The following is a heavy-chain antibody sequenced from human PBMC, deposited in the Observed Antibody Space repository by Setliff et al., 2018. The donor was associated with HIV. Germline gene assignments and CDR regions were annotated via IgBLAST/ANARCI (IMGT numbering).Heavy chain of an antibody. D-gene: IGHD3-3*01. CDR3: ARTYYNFWSGDYYGGQYFQH. J-gene: IGHJ1*01. CDR1: GYTFTSYA. CDR2: INAGNGNT. V-gene: IGHV1-3*01. Sequence: GASVKVSCKASGYTFTSYATHWVRQAPGQRLEWMGWINAGNGNTKYSQKFQGRVTITRDTSASTAYMELSSLRSEDTAVYYCARTYYNFWSGDYYGGQYFQHWGQGTLVTVSS.